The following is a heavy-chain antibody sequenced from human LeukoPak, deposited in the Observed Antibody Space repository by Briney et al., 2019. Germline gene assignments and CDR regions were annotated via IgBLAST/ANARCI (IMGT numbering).Heavy chain of an antibody. CDR2: ISSNGGST. Sequence: GGFLRLSCSASGFTFSSYAMHWVRQAPGKGLEYVSAISSNGGSTYYADSVKGRFTMSRDNSKNTLYLQMSSLRAEDTAVYHCVKEGLSGDLEYWGQGTLFTVSS. CDR1: GFTFSSYA. CDR3: VKEGLSGDLEY. J-gene: IGHJ4*02. D-gene: IGHD7-27*01. V-gene: IGHV3-64D*06.